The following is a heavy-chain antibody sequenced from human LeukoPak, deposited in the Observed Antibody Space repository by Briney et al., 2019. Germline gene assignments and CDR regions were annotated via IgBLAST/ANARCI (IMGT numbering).Heavy chain of an antibody. J-gene: IGHJ6*03. CDR3: ARGPYPYYDFWSGYVYYYYYMDV. V-gene: IGHV1-8*01. Sequence: ASVKVSCKASGYTFTSYDINWVRQATGQGLEWMGWMDPNSGNTGYAQKFQGRVTMTRNTSISTAYMELSSLRSEDTAVYYCARGPYPYYDFWSGYVYYYYYMDVWGKGTTVTVSS. CDR2: MDPNSGNT. D-gene: IGHD3-3*01. CDR1: GYTFTSYD.